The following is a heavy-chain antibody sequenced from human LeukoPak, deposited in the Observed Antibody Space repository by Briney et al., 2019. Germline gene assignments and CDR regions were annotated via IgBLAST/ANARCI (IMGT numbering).Heavy chain of an antibody. V-gene: IGHV4-59*01. CDR3: ARVPDTAMGLFDY. D-gene: IGHD5-18*01. Sequence: PSETLSLTCIVSGGSISSDYWSWIRQPPGKGLEWIGYIYHSGSTKYNPSLKSRVTISIDTSKNQFSLKLSSVTAADTAVYYCARVPDTAMGLFDYWGQGTLVTVSS. J-gene: IGHJ4*02. CDR2: IYHSGST. CDR1: GGSISSDY.